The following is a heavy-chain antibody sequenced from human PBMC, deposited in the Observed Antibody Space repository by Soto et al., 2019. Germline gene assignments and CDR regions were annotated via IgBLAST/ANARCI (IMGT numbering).Heavy chain of an antibody. V-gene: IGHV3-23*01. Sequence: EVKLLESGGGLVQPGGSLRLSCAASGFTFSSYAMSWVRQAPGKGLEWVSAISGSGGSTYYADSVKGRFTISRDNSKNTLSLQMNSLRADDTALYYCAKDITIFGVPAPNDWVDHWGQGTLVTVSS. D-gene: IGHD3-3*01. CDR1: GFTFSSYA. CDR2: ISGSGGST. CDR3: AKDITIFGVPAPNDWVDH. J-gene: IGHJ5*02.